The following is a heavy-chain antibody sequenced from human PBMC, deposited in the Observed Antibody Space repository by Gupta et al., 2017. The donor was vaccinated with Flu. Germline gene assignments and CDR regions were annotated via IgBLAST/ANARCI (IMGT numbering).Heavy chain of an antibody. D-gene: IGHD2-2*01. J-gene: IGHJ6*02. CDR1: GGSIISNTFY. Sequence: QVQLQESGPGLVKPSQTLSLPCTVSGGSIISNTFYWTWIRQVPGKGLEWIGYIYYSGGTYYNPSLNSRVTMSVDTSRNQFSLRLTSVTAADTAVYFCARDSTVVVPAAQGMDVWGQGTTVIVSS. CDR2: IYYSGGT. V-gene: IGHV4-31*03. CDR3: ARDSTVVVPAAQGMDV.